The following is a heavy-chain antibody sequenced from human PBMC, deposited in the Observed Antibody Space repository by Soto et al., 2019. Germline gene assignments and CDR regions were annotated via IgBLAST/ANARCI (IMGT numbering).Heavy chain of an antibody. CDR3: ARGGGGLRLGELPFFDY. Sequence: QVHLVQSGAEEKRPGASVKVSCKASGYTFTNYAIHWVRQAPGQRLEWMGWINSANGNTQYSQKFQGRLTITRDTXAXTGTMDLSSLRSEDTAVYYCARGGGGLRLGELPFFDYWGQGTLVTVPS. CDR2: INSANGNT. J-gene: IGHJ4*02. D-gene: IGHD3-16*01. CDR1: GYTFTNYA. V-gene: IGHV1-3*05.